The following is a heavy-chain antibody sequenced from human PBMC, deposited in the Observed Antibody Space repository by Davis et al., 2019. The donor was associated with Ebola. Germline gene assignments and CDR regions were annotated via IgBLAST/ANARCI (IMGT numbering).Heavy chain of an antibody. D-gene: IGHD6-13*01. V-gene: IGHV3-53*01. CDR1: GFTVSSNY. CDR3: ARDIAAAGIYYYYGMDV. CDR2: IYSGGST. J-gene: IGHJ6*02. Sequence: PGGSLRLSCAASGFTVSSNYMSWVRQAPGKGLEWVSVIYSGGSTYYADSVKGRFTISRDNSKNTLYLQMNSLRAEDTAVYYCARDIAAAGIYYYYGMDVWGQGTTVTASS.